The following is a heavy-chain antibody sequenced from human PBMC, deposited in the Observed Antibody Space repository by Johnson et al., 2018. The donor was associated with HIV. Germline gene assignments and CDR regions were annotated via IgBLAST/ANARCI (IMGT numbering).Heavy chain of an antibody. CDR1: GFTFDDYA. Sequence: VQLVESGGGLVQPGRSLRLSCAASGFTFDDYAMHWVRQAPGKGLEWVSGIYSGGSTYYADSVKGRFTISRDNAKKSLYLQINSLRAEDTAVYYCATRDPTYRPGVFDIWGQGTMVTVSS. D-gene: IGHD2-8*01. CDR3: ATRDPTYRPGVFDI. V-gene: IGHV3-9*01. CDR2: IYSGGST. J-gene: IGHJ3*02.